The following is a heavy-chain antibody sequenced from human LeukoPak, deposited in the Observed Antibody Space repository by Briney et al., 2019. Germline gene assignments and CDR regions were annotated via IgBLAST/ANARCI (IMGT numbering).Heavy chain of an antibody. D-gene: IGHD2/OR15-2a*01. J-gene: IGHJ6*02. V-gene: IGHV3-74*01. CDR1: GFTFSRYW. CDR3: ASYLTSIPSGMDV. CDR2: ISTDGSST. Sequence: GGSLRLSCAASGFTFSRYWMHWLRQAPGKGLVWVSRISTDGSSTTYADFVKGRFTISRDNGRNTLYLQMYSLRAEDTAVYYCASYLTSIPSGMDVWGQGTTVTVSS.